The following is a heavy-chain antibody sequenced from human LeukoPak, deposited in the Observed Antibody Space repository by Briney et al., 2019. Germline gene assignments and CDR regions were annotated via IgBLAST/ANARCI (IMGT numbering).Heavy chain of an antibody. J-gene: IGHJ4*02. D-gene: IGHD2-8*01. CDR2: ISGSGGST. V-gene: IGHV3-23*01. Sequence: GGSLRLSCAASGFTFSSYGMSWVRQAPGKGLGWVSAISGSGGSTYYADSVKGRFTTSRDNSKNTLYLQMNSLRAEDTAVYYCAKTIVLMVYAPLDYWGQGTLVTVSS. CDR1: GFTFSSYG. CDR3: AKTIVLMVYAPLDY.